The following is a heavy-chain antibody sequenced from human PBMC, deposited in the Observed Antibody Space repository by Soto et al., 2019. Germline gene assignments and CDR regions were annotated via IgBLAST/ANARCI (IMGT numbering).Heavy chain of an antibody. CDR3: VKEGKMGVEGFDF. CDR2: VRGDFVTT. V-gene: IGHV3-23*01. J-gene: IGHJ4*02. D-gene: IGHD1-26*01. CDR1: GFTFSDHA. Sequence: PGGSLRLSXATSGFTFSDHAMHWVRQAPGEGLEWVSGVRGDFVTTPYADSVKGRFTISRDNSKNTLYLQMNSLRAEDTALYYCVKEGKMGVEGFDFWGPGTLVTVSS.